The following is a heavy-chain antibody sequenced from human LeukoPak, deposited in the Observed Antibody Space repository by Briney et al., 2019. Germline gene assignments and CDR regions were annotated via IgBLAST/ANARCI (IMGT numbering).Heavy chain of an antibody. CDR1: GGSFSGYY. CDR3: ARVAAKTVDY. V-gene: IGHV4-34*01. J-gene: IGHJ4*02. D-gene: IGHD2-15*01. CDR2: IYYSGST. Sequence: PSETLSLTCAVYGGSFSGYYWSWIRQPPGKGLEWIGNIYYSGSTNYSPSLKSRVTISIDMSKNQFSLKLSSVTAADTAVYYCARVAAKTVDYWGQGTLVTVSP.